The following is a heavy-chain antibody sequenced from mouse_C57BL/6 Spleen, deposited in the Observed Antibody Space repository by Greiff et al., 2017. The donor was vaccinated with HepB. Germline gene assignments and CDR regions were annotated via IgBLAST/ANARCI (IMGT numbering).Heavy chain of an antibody. CDR3: ARGRALDSSGYGYAMDY. CDR2: ISSGSSTI. J-gene: IGHJ4*01. D-gene: IGHD3-2*02. CDR1: GFTFSDYG. V-gene: IGHV5-17*01. Sequence: DVQLVESGGGLVKPGGSLKLSCAASGFTFSDYGMHWVRQAPEKGLEWVAYISSGSSTIYYADTVKGRFTISRDNAKNTLFLQMTSLRSEDTAMYYCARGRALDSSGYGYAMDYWGQGTSVTVSS.